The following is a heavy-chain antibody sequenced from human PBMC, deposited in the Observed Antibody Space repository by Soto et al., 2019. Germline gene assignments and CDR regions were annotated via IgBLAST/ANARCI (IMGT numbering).Heavy chain of an antibody. V-gene: IGHV1-58*02. Sequence: SVKVSCKASGFTFTSSAMEWVRQVRGQRLEWIGWIVVGSGNTNYAQKFQERVTITRDMSTSTAYMELSSLRSEDTAVYYCAADSDYYDHNGYPPESMDVWGPGTTVTVSS. CDR1: GFTFTSSA. CDR3: AADSDYYDHNGYPPESMDV. D-gene: IGHD3-22*01. CDR2: IVVGSGNT. J-gene: IGHJ6*02.